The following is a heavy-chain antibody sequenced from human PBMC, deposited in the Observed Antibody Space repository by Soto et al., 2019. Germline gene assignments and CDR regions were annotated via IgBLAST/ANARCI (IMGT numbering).Heavy chain of an antibody. D-gene: IGHD6-19*01. J-gene: IGHJ6*02. CDR1: GFTFSNAW. Sequence: EVQLVESGGGLVQPGGSLRLSCAASGFTFSNAWMSWVRQAPGKGLEWVGRIKSKTDGGTTDYAAPVKGRFTISRDXSXXTLYLQMNSLKTKDTAVYYCTAIYSSGYYYYGMDVWGQGTTVTVSS. CDR3: TAIYSSGYYYYGMDV. CDR2: IKSKTDGGTT. V-gene: IGHV3-15*01.